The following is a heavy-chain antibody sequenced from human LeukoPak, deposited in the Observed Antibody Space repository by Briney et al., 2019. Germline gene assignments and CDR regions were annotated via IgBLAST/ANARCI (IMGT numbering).Heavy chain of an antibody. J-gene: IGHJ3*02. CDR3: AKDLVYGSGFDAFDI. CDR1: GFTFSSYS. Sequence: PGGSLRLSCAASGFTFSSYSMNWVRQAPGKGLEWVSSISSSSSYIYYADSVKGRFTISRDNSKNTLFLQMNSLRAEDTAVYYCAKDLVYGSGFDAFDIWGQGTVVTVSS. D-gene: IGHD6-19*01. V-gene: IGHV3-21*04. CDR2: ISSSSSYI.